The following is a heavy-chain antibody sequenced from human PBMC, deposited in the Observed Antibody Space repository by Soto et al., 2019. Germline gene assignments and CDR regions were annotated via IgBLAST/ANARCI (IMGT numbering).Heavy chain of an antibody. V-gene: IGHV3-21*02. CDR1: GFTFSTCS. J-gene: IGHJ4*02. Sequence: EVQLVESGGGLVKPGGSLRLSCAASGFTFSTCSMNWVRQAPGKGLEWVSSISGSSRNMYYADSVKGRFPISRDNGKNSLYLQMNSLRAEDTAVYYCARDNGYDAATLDYWGQGTLVTVSS. CDR2: ISGSSRNM. CDR3: ARDNGYDAATLDY. D-gene: IGHD5-12*01.